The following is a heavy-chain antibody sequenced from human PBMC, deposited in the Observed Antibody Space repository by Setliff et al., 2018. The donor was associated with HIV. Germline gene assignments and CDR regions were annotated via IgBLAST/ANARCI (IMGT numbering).Heavy chain of an antibody. V-gene: IGHV3-43*01. Sequence: PGESLKISCAASGFSFDDYTIHWIRQTPGKGLEWVSLISWDGDITYYAASVKGRFTISRDNPKNTVYLQMDDLTDVDTAVYFCARDRGDSLGGAYYYYYMDVWGKGTTVTVSS. D-gene: IGHD3-16*01. CDR1: GFSFDDYT. J-gene: IGHJ6*03. CDR3: ARDRGDSLGGAYYYYYMDV. CDR2: ISWDGDIT.